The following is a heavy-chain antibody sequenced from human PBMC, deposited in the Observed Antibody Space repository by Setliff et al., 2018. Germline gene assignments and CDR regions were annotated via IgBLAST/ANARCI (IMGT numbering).Heavy chain of an antibody. CDR3: AGGPDLSAVGATYFYGMDV. CDR2: MIVSGGA. V-gene: IGHV4-4*07. CDR1: GGSVTESS. J-gene: IGHJ6*02. Sequence: PSETLSLTCTVSGGSVTESSWSWIRKPAGRGLEWIGRMIVSGGADYNPSLKSRVTMSVDSPNNKFSLTLSSVSAADTAVYYCAGGPDLSAVGATYFYGMDVWGQGATVTVSS. D-gene: IGHD6-19*01.